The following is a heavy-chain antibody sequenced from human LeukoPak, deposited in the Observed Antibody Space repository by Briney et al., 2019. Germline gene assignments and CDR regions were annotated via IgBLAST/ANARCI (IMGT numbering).Heavy chain of an antibody. V-gene: IGHV3-11*01. CDR2: ISSSGSTI. D-gene: IGHD4-23*01. J-gene: IGHJ6*02. Sequence: PGGSLRLSCAASGFTLSDYYMSWIGQAPGKGLEWVSYISSSGSTIYYADSVKGRFTISRDNAKNSLYLQMNSLRAEDTAVYYCARGGGNSYYYYGMDVWGQVTTVTVSS. CDR3: ARGGGNSYYYYGMDV. CDR1: GFTLSDYY.